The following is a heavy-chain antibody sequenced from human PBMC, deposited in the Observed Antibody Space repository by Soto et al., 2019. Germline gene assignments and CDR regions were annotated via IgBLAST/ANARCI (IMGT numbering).Heavy chain of an antibody. CDR2: IKQDGSEE. Sequence: EVQLVESGGGLVQPGGSLRLSCADSGFSSSPFWMTWVRQAPGKGLVWVALIKQDGSEELYVDSVKGRFTISRDNAKKSVYLQMDSLRVEDTAVYYCTGGSRWLQTDWAQGTLVTVSS. J-gene: IGHJ4*02. CDR3: TGGSRWLQTD. D-gene: IGHD6-19*01. CDR1: GFSSSPFW. V-gene: IGHV3-7*01.